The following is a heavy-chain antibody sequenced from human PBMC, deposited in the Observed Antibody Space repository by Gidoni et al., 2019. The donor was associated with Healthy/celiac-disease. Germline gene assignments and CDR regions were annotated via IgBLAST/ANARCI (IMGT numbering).Heavy chain of an antibody. V-gene: IGHV3-33*01. CDR3: ARGDYDLWSGFYFDY. CDR2: IWYDGSNK. D-gene: IGHD3-3*01. J-gene: IGHJ4*02. CDR1: GFTFSSYG. Sequence: QVQLVESGGGVVQPGRSLILSCAAPGFTFSSYGMHWVRQAPGKGLEWVAVIWYDGSNKYYADYVKGRFTIARDNSKNTLYLQMNSLRAEDTAVYYCARGDYDLWSGFYFDYWGQGTLVTVSS.